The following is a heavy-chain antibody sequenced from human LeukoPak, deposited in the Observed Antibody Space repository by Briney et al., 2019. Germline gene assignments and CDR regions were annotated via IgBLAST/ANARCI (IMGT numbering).Heavy chain of an antibody. CDR1: GGSISGFY. CDR2: IYYSGST. CDR3: ARGYCSGGSCYPDAFDI. V-gene: IGHV4-59*01. J-gene: IGHJ3*02. Sequence: SETLSLTCTVSGGSISGFYWSWIRQPPGKGLEWIGYIYYSGSTNYNPSLKSRVTISVDTSKNQFSLKLSSVTAADTAVYYCARGYCSGGSCYPDAFDIWGQGTMVTVSS. D-gene: IGHD2-15*01.